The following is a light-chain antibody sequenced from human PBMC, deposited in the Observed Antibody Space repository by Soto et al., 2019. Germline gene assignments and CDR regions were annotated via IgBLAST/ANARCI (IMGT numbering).Light chain of an antibody. V-gene: IGKV1-39*01. CDR3: QQSYGTPWT. J-gene: IGKJ1*01. CDR2: AAS. Sequence: DIQMTQSPSSLSASVGDRVIVTGRASQSITTYLNWYQQKPGKAPKLLIYAASSLQSGVPSRFSGSGSGTDFTLTITSLQPEYFATYICQQSYGTPWTFGQGTKVEIK. CDR1: QSITTY.